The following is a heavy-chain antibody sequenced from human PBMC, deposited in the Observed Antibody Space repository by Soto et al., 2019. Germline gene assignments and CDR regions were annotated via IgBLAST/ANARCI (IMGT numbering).Heavy chain of an antibody. Sequence: SVKVSCKASAGTFSSYAISWVRQAPGQGLEWMGGIIPIFGTANYAQKFQGRVTITADESTSTAYMELSSLRSEDTAVYYCARDSGGYDFWSGYQNYYYYYGMDVWGQGTTVTVSS. CDR2: IIPIFGTA. CDR1: AGTFSSYA. CDR3: ARDSGGYDFWSGYQNYYYYYGMDV. D-gene: IGHD3-3*01. V-gene: IGHV1-69*13. J-gene: IGHJ6*02.